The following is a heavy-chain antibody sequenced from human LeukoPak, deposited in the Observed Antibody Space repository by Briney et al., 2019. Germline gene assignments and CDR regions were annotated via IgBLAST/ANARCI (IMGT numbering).Heavy chain of an antibody. D-gene: IGHD6-13*01. J-gene: IGHJ6*02. Sequence: PGGSLRLSCAASGFTFRSYWMHWVRQAPGKGLVWVSRINSDGSSTSYADSVKGRFTISRDNAKNTLYLQMNSLRAEDTAVYYCARDLQQLVRRYYYGMDVWGQGTTVTVSS. V-gene: IGHV3-74*01. CDR2: INSDGSST. CDR3: ARDLQQLVRRYYYGMDV. CDR1: GFTFRSYW.